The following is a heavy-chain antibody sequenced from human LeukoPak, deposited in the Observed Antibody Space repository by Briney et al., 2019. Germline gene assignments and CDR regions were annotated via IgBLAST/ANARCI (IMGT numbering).Heavy chain of an antibody. V-gene: IGHV3-23*01. CDR2: ISGSGSST. CDR3: AKFVSVWVTTLDS. D-gene: IGHD4-17*01. CDR1: GFSFSSYA. J-gene: IGHJ4*02. Sequence: GGSLRLSCATSGFSFSSYAMSWVRQAPGKGLEWVSAISGSGSSTYYADSVKGRFTISRDNSKNALYLQMNSLRAEDTAVYYCAKFVSVWVTTLDSWGQGTLVTVSS.